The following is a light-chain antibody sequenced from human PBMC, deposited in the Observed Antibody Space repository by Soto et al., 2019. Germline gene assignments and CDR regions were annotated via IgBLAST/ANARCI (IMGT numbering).Light chain of an antibody. CDR2: EGD. Sequence: QSVLTQPASVSGSPGQSITISCTGISSDVGSYKFVSWYQHHPGKAPKLMIFEGDKRPSGVSDRFSASKSGTTASLTISGLQPEDEADYYCCSYAHSDTHDYVFGPGTKVTVL. CDR1: SSDVGSYKF. V-gene: IGLV2-23*01. CDR3: CSYAHSDTHDYV. J-gene: IGLJ1*01.